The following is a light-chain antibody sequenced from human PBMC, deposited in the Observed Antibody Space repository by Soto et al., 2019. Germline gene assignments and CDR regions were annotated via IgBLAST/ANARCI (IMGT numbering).Light chain of an antibody. V-gene: IGKV1-9*01. J-gene: IGKJ1*01. CDR1: PAIASF. CDR3: QQLNGSPWT. CDR2: GAS. Sequence: IQFTHSPSSLSASVGDRVTITCRASPAIASFLAWYQQKPGTAPKLLIYGASTLQSGVPSRFSGSRSGTDYTLTIASLQPEDFATYYCQQLNGSPWTFGQGTKVDIK.